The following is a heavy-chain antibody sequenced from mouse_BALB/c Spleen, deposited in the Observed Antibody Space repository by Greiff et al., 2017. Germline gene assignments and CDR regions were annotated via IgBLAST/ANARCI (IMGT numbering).Heavy chain of an antibody. J-gene: IGHJ4*01. CDR3: ATAYYDYDQAMDY. V-gene: IGHV2-6-7*01. CDR2: IWGDGST. CDR1: GFSLTGYG. D-gene: IGHD2-4*01. Sequence: VKLVESGPGLVAPSQSLSITCTVSGFSLTGYGVNWVRQPPGKGLEWLGMIWGDGSTDYNSALKSRLSISKDNSKSQVFLKMNSLQTDDTARYYCATAYYDYDQAMDYWGQGTSVTVSS.